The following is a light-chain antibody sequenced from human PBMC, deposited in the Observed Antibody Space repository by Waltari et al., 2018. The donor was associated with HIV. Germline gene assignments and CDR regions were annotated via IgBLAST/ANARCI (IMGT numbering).Light chain of an antibody. Sequence: QSALTQPAPVSGSPGQSITISCTGTSSDVGSYNLVSWYQQHPGKALKLMIYEVSKRPSGFSKRFSGSKAGNTASLTISVLQAEDGADYYCCSYAGSSTYVFGTGTKVTVL. J-gene: IGLJ1*01. CDR3: CSYAGSSTYV. V-gene: IGLV2-23*02. CDR1: SSDVGSYNL. CDR2: EVS.